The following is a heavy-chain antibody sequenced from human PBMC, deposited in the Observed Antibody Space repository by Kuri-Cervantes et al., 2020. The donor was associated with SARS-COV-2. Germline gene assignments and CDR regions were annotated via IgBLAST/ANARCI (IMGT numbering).Heavy chain of an antibody. Sequence: GGSLRLSCAASGFTFSDYYMSWIRQAPGKGLEWVPYISSSGSTIYYADSVKGRFTISRDNSKNTLYLQTNSLRAEDTAVYYCAKDRGYSSSWYTFVGSDYWGQGTLVTVSS. CDR2: ISSSGSTI. V-gene: IGHV3-11*01. J-gene: IGHJ4*02. CDR1: GFTFSDYY. D-gene: IGHD6-13*01. CDR3: AKDRGYSSSWYTFVGSDY.